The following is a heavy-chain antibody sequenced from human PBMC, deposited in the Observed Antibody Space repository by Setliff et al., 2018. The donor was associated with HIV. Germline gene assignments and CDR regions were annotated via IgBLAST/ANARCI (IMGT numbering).Heavy chain of an antibody. D-gene: IGHD6-19*01. CDR1: GGSFSVYY. Sequence: LSLTCAVYGGSFSVYYWSWIRQPPGKGLEWIGEVTHSGITNYIPSLDSRVTTSVDTSKKQFSLRLTSVTAADTAVYYCARGVRDNSGWSSYYFDYWGQGTLVTVS. CDR3: ARGVRDNSGWSSYYFDY. J-gene: IGHJ4*02. CDR2: VTHSGIT. V-gene: IGHV4-34*01.